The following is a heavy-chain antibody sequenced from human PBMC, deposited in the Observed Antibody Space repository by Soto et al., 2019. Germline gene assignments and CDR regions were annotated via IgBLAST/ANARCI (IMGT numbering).Heavy chain of an antibody. J-gene: IGHJ4*02. D-gene: IGHD1-26*01. Sequence: QVQLVQSGAEVKKPGSSGKVSCKASGGTFRNHGISWVRQAPGQGLEWVGGIIPIFGTAKYTQKFKGRVTITADESTSTAYLELSSMRSEDTAVYYCARDGTLFESNSSYFLYWGQGTLVTVSS. CDR3: ARDGTLFESNSSYFLY. CDR2: IIPIFGTA. V-gene: IGHV1-69*01. CDR1: GGTFRNHG.